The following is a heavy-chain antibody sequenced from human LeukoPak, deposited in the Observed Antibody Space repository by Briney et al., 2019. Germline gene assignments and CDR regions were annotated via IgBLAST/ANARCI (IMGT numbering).Heavy chain of an antibody. D-gene: IGHD5-18*01. Sequence: PSETLSLTCTVSDDSINDYYWSWIRQPAGKGLEWIGRIYTTGSTNYNPSLKSRVTMSIDMSKNQFSLKLSSVTAADTAVYYCATRGYSYALDAFDIWGQGTMVTVSS. V-gene: IGHV4-4*07. CDR1: DDSINDYY. J-gene: IGHJ3*02. CDR3: ATRGYSYALDAFDI. CDR2: IYTTGST.